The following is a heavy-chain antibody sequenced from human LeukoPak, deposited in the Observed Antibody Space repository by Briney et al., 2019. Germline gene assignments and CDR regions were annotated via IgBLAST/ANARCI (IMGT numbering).Heavy chain of an antibody. CDR1: GFTFSSYE. Sequence: SGGSLRLSCAASGFTFSSYEMNWVRQAPGKGLEWVSYISSSGSTIYYADSVKGRFTISRDNAKNSLYLQMNSLRAEDTAVYYCARVGGMGGGAFDIWGQGTMVTVSS. D-gene: IGHD3-10*01. J-gene: IGHJ3*02. CDR2: ISSSGSTI. V-gene: IGHV3-48*03. CDR3: ARVGGMGGGAFDI.